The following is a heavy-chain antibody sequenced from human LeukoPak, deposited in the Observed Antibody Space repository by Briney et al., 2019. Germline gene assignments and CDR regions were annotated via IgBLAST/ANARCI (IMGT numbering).Heavy chain of an antibody. CDR1: GDSFSSYP. J-gene: IGHJ3*02. V-gene: IGHV1-69*04. Sequence: ASVKVSCKASGDSFSSYPISWVRLAPGQGLEWMGRIIPTLHITDYAKKFQDRLTITADTFTTTAYMELSSLRSEDTAVYFCAREYASGNSFHVIFHIWGQGTMVSVSS. CDR2: IIPTLHIT. CDR3: AREYASGNSFHVIFHI. D-gene: IGHD4-23*01.